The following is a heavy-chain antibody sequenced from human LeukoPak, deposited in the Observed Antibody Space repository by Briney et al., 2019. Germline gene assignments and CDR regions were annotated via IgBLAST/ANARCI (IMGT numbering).Heavy chain of an antibody. V-gene: IGHV3-7*01. J-gene: IGHJ4*02. CDR2: IKQDGSEK. Sequence: GGSLRLSCAASGFPFNSNWMIWVRQAPGKGLEWVANIKQDGSEKCYVDSVKGRFTISRDSAKNSLYLQMNSLRAEDTAVYYCARDTYGSGSYYNAPLDYWGQGTLVTVSS. D-gene: IGHD3-10*01. CDR3: ARDTYGSGSYYNAPLDY. CDR1: GFPFNSNW.